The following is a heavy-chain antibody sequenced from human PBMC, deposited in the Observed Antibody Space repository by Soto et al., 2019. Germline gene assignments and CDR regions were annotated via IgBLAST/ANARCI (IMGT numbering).Heavy chain of an antibody. J-gene: IGHJ3*02. V-gene: IGHV4-31*03. CDR2: IYYSGST. D-gene: IGHD4-4*01. CDR3: ATMTTLTTSAFDI. CDR1: GGSISSGGYY. Sequence: SETLSLTCTVSGGSISSGGYYWSWIRQHPGKGLEWIGYIYYSGSTYCNPSLKSRVTISVDTSKNQFSLKLSSVTAADTAVYYCATMTTLTTSAFDIWGQGTMVTVSS.